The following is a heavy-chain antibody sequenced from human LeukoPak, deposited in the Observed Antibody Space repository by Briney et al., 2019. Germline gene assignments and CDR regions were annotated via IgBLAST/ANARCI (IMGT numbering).Heavy chain of an antibody. CDR1: GFTFSSYS. V-gene: IGHV3-21*01. CDR3: ALITMVRGVNFDY. J-gene: IGHJ4*02. CDR2: ISSSSSYI. D-gene: IGHD3-10*01. Sequence: GGSLRLSCAASGFTFSSYSMNWVRQAPGKGLKWVSSISSSSSYIYYADSVKGRFTISRDNAKNSLYLQMNSLRAEDTAVYYCALITMVRGVNFDYWGQGTLVTVSS.